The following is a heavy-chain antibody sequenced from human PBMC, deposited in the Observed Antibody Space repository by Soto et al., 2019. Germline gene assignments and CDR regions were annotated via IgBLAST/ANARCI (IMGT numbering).Heavy chain of an antibody. Sequence: GGSLRLSCAASGFIFSSYSMNWVRQAPGKGLEWVSSISSSTSYIYYADSVKGRFTISRDNAQNSLYLQMNSLRAEDTAVYYYARDTWHSSSWYVGYYMDVWGKGTTVTVSS. J-gene: IGHJ6*03. D-gene: IGHD6-13*01. V-gene: IGHV3-21*01. CDR2: ISSSTSYI. CDR1: GFIFSSYS. CDR3: ARDTWHSSSWYVGYYMDV.